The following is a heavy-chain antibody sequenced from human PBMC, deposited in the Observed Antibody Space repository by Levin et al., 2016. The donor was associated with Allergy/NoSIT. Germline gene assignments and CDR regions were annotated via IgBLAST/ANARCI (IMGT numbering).Heavy chain of an antibody. CDR1: GFTFSSYS. Sequence: GGSLRLSCAASGFTFSSYSMNWVRQAPGKGLEWVSSISSSSSYIYYADSVKGRFTISRDNAKNSLYLQMNSLRAEDTAVYYCARDPRFGDPNLDIWGQGTMVTVSS. CDR3: ARDPRFGDPNLDI. V-gene: IGHV3-21*01. J-gene: IGHJ3*02. D-gene: IGHD3-10*02. CDR2: ISSSSSYI.